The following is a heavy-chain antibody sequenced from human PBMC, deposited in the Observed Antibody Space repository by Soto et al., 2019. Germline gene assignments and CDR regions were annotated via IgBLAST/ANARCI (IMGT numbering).Heavy chain of an antibody. CDR1: GGSVSIGDYS. CDR3: ARDWELRGMDV. J-gene: IGHJ6*02. CDR2: IFYTGNT. V-gene: IGHV4-61*08. D-gene: IGHD3-10*01. Sequence: PSETLSLTCTVSGGSVSIGDYSWTWIRQPPGKGLEWIGYIFYTGNTNYSPSLKSRVTMSVDRSRNQFSLRLSSVTAADTAVYYCARDWELRGMDVWGQGTTVTVSS.